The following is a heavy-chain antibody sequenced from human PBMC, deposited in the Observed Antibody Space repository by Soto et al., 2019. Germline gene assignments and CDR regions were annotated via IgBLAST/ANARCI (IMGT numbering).Heavy chain of an antibody. CDR1: GYTFTSYY. CDR2: INPSGGST. J-gene: IGHJ4*02. D-gene: IGHD5-18*01. Sequence: ASVKVSCKASGYTFTSYYMHWVRQAPGQGLEWMGIINPSGGSTSYAQKFQGRVTMTRDTSTSTVYMELSSLRSEDTAVYYCARGGYSYGYALWYFDYWGQGTLVTVSS. V-gene: IGHV1-46*01. CDR3: ARGGYSYGYALWYFDY.